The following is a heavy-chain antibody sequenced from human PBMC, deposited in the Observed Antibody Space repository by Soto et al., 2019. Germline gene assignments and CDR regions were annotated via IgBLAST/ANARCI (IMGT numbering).Heavy chain of an antibody. V-gene: IGHV1-3*01. CDR1: GYTFTSYA. CDR2: INAGNGNT. Sequence: AASVKVSCKASGYTFTSYAMHWVRQAPGQRFEWMGWINAGNGNTKYSQKFQGRVTITRDTSASTAYMELRSLRSEDTAVYYCASSYCISTSCPPYYGMDVWGQGTTVTSP. D-gene: IGHD2-2*01. CDR3: ASSYCISTSCPPYYGMDV. J-gene: IGHJ6*02.